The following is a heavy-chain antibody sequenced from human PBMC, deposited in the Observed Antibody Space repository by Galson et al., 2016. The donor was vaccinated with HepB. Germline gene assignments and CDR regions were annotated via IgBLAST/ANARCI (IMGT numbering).Heavy chain of an antibody. CDR1: GFIFSSYA. V-gene: IGHV3-30-3*01. CDR3: ASAPLVYAGNSFDY. CDR2: ISYDGSNK. D-gene: IGHD4-23*01. J-gene: IGHJ4*02. Sequence: SLRLSCADSGFIFSSYAMHWVRQAPGKGLEWVALISYDGSNKYYADSVNGRFTISRDNSKNTLYLQMSSLRAEDTAVYYCASAPLVYAGNSFDYWGQGTLVTGSS.